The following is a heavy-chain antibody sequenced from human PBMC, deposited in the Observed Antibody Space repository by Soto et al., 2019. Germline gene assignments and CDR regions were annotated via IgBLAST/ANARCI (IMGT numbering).Heavy chain of an antibody. Sequence: QVQLQESGPGLVKPSQTLSLTCSVSGDSISSSDSYWSLIRQPPGKGLEWIGYINSSGRTYYKPSLKSRVSTXXXPXXSQFSLRLTSVTVADTAVYFCARFSTLGKDYGVDVWGQGTTVTVSS. J-gene: IGHJ6*02. V-gene: IGHV4-30-4*01. CDR3: ARFSTLGKDYGVDV. D-gene: IGHD2-2*01. CDR2: INSSGRT. CDR1: GDSISSSDSY.